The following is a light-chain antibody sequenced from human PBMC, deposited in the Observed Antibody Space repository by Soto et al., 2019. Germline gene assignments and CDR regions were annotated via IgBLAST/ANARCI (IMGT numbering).Light chain of an antibody. CDR1: QSVGST. J-gene: IGKJ4*01. CDR3: QQRSDWPLT. V-gene: IGKV3-11*01. Sequence: EIVLTQSPATLSLSPGGRATLSCRASQSVGSTLAWYQQLPGQAPRLLIYDTSNRATGIPARFSGSGSGTDFTLTISSLEPEDFAVYYCQQRSDWPLTFGGGTKVEIK. CDR2: DTS.